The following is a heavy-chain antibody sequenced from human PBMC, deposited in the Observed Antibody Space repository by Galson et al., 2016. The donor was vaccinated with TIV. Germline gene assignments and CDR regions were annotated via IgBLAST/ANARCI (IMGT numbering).Heavy chain of an antibody. Sequence: QVQLQESGPGLVKPSETLSLTCTVSGGSFIGDYWSWIRQPPGKGLEWIGFVYSSGSTMYNPSLESRVTISIDTSKYHFSLTLTSVTAADTAVYYCARLGRCGDNCFSPDYWGQGTLVTVSS. CDR2: VYSSGST. CDR1: GGSFIGDY. V-gene: IGHV4-59*08. D-gene: IGHD2-21*01. J-gene: IGHJ4*02. CDR3: ARLGRCGDNCFSPDY.